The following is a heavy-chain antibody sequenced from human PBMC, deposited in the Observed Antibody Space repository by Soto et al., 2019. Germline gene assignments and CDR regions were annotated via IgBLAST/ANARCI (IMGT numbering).Heavy chain of an antibody. V-gene: IGHV3-23*01. J-gene: IGHJ6*02. Sequence: GGSLRLSCAASGFTFSSYAMSWVRQAPGKGLEWVSAISGSGGSTYYADSVKGRFTISRDNSKNTLYLQMNSLRAEDTAVYYCAKGDTAMRDYYYGMDVCGQGPTVTVSS. D-gene: IGHD5-18*01. CDR3: AKGDTAMRDYYYGMDV. CDR1: GFTFSSYA. CDR2: ISGSGGST.